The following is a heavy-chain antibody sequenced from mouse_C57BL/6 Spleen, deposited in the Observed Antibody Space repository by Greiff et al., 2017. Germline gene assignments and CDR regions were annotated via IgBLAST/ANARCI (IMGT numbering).Heavy chain of an antibody. J-gene: IGHJ2*01. Sequence: QVQLQQPGAELVKPGASVKMSCKASGYTFTSYWITWVKQRPGKGLEWIGDIYPGSGSTNYNEKFKSKATLTVDTSSSTAYMQLSSLTSEDSAVYYCARVGVRRESYWSFYYWGQGTTLTVSS. CDR2: IYPGSGST. V-gene: IGHV1-55*01. CDR3: ARVGVRRESYWSFYY. D-gene: IGHD2-14*01. CDR1: GYTFTSYW.